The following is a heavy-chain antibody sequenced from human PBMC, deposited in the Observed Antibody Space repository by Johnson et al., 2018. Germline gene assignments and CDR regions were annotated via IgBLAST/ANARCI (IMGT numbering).Heavy chain of an antibody. CDR1: GFTFSSYA. Sequence: QLVESGGCLVKPGGSXRLSCAASGFTFSSYAMSWVRQAPGKGLEWVSSISSSSSYIYYADSLKGRFTISRDHAKNSLYLQLNSLRAEDTALYYCARDRGIVVVPDAFDIWGQGTMVTVSS. CDR3: ARDRGIVVVPDAFDI. V-gene: IGHV3-21*01. D-gene: IGHD2-2*01. CDR2: ISSSSSYI. J-gene: IGHJ3*02.